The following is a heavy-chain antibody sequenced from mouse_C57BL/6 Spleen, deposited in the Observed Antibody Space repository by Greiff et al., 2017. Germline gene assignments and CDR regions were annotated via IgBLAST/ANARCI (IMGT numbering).Heavy chain of an antibody. V-gene: IGHV1-69*01. J-gene: IGHJ4*01. CDR3: ARKTSNYDYAMDY. Sequence: QVQLQQPGAELVMPGASVKLSCKASGYTFTSYWMHWVKQRPGQGLEWIGEIDPSDSYTNYNQKFKGQSTLTVDKSSSTAYMQLSSLPSEDSAVYYCARKTSNYDYAMDYWGQGTSVTVSS. CDR2: IDPSDSYT. CDR1: GYTFTSYW. D-gene: IGHD2-5*01.